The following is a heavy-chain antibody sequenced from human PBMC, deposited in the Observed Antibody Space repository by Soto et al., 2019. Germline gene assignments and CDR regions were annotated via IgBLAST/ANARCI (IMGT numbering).Heavy chain of an antibody. CDR1: GASVSSYF. Sequence: SETLSLTCTVSGASVSSYFGGWVRQPPGKGLEWIGYIYNSGRTNYNPSLKSRVTISPDTSDNDASLRLTTLTAADTAVYYCARVDSGWSSGHGLDVWGQGTTVTVSS. CDR3: ARVDSGWSSGHGLDV. D-gene: IGHD6-19*01. V-gene: IGHV4-59*02. J-gene: IGHJ6*02. CDR2: IYNSGRT.